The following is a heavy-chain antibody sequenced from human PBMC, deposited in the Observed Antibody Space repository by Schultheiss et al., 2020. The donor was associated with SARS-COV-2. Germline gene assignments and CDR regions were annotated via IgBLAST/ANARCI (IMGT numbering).Heavy chain of an antibody. CDR2: ISYDGSNK. V-gene: IGHV3-30*14. CDR1: GFTFSSYA. D-gene: IGHD3-3*01. CDR3: AREYYDFWSGYRENFYYYYYYMDV. J-gene: IGHJ6*03. Sequence: GGSLRLSCAASGFTFSSYAMSWVRQAPGKGLEWVAVISYDGSNKYYADSVKGRFTISRENAKNSLYLQMNSLRAGDTAVYYCAREYYDFWSGYRENFYYYYYYMDVWGKGTTVTVSS.